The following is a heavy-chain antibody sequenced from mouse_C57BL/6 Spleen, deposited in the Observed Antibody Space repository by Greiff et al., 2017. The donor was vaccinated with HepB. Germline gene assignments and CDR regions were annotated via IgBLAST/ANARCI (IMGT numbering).Heavy chain of an antibody. CDR2: IYPGSGNT. CDR3: ARFYSNYDAMDY. D-gene: IGHD2-5*01. J-gene: IGHJ4*01. V-gene: IGHV1-76*01. Sequence: QVQLQQSGAELVRPGASVKLSCKASGYTFTDYYINWVKQRPGQGLEWIARIYPGSGNTYYNEKFKGKATLTAEKSSSTAYMQLSSLKSEDSAVYFCARFYSNYDAMDYWGQGTSVTVSS. CDR1: GYTFTDYY.